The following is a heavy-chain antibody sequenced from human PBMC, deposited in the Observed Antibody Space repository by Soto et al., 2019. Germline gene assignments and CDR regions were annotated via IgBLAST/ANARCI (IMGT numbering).Heavy chain of an antibody. D-gene: IGHD3-9*01. J-gene: IGHJ4*02. CDR2: MSYDGSNK. V-gene: IGHV3-30-3*01. Sequence: QVQLVESGGGVVQPGRSLRLSCAASGFTFSSYAMHWVRQAPGKGLEWVAVMSYDGSNKYYADSVKGRFTISRDNSKNTLYLQMNSLRAEDTAVYYCARDGRSSQAAEALRYFDWLPTLDYWGQGTLVTVSS. CDR1: GFTFSSYA. CDR3: ARDGRSSQAAEALRYFDWLPTLDY.